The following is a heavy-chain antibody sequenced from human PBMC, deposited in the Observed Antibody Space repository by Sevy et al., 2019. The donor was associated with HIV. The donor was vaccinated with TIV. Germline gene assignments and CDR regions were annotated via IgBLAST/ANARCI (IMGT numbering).Heavy chain of an antibody. CDR3: SIAISAAGSL. Sequence: GGSLRLSCAASGFNLNSYWMSWVRQAPGKGLEWVANINQDGSVKYYVDSVKGRFTISRDNARNSLYLRMSSLRAEDTALYYCSIAISAAGSLWGQGTLVTVSS. J-gene: IGHJ4*02. CDR2: INQDGSVK. V-gene: IGHV3-7*01. CDR1: GFNLNSYW. D-gene: IGHD6-13*01.